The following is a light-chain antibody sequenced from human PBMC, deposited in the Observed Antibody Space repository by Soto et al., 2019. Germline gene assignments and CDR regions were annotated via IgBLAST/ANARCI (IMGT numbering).Light chain of an antibody. V-gene: IGKV3-20*01. CDR2: GAS. Sequence: EIVLTQSPGTLSLSPGERATLSCRASQSVSSSYLAWYRQKPGQAPRLLIYGASSRATGIPDRFSGSGSGTDFTLTISRLEPEDFAVYYCRQYGSSPLTFGGGTKVDI. CDR1: QSVSSSY. J-gene: IGKJ4*01. CDR3: RQYGSSPLT.